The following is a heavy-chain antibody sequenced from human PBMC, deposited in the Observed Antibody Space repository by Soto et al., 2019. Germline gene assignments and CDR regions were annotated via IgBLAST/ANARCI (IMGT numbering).Heavy chain of an antibody. CDR1: GRSVTMGNYY. CDR2: VHYRGTD. J-gene: IGHJ4*02. V-gene: IGHV4-61*01. CDR3: ASEESTGSSYFDH. D-gene: IGHD2-8*02. Sequence: PSETLSLTCTVSGRSVTMGNYYWRWVRQPPGKRLEWIGYVHYRGTDKYNPSLEIRVSISLDSSKNQFSLRLTSVTAVEAAVYFCASEESTGSSYFDHWGQGSLFTVST.